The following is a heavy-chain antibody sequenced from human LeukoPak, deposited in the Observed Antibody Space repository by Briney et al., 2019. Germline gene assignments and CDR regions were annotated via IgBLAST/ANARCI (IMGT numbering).Heavy chain of an antibody. CDR3: AELGITMIGGV. CDR2: INWNGGST. D-gene: IGHD3-10*02. CDR1: GFTFDDYG. Sequence: GGSLRLSCAASGFTFDDYGMGWVRQAPGKGLEWVSGINWNGGSTGYADSVKGRFTISRDNAKNSLYLQMNSLRAEDTAVCYCAELGITMIGGVWGKGTTVTISS. V-gene: IGHV3-20*04. J-gene: IGHJ6*04.